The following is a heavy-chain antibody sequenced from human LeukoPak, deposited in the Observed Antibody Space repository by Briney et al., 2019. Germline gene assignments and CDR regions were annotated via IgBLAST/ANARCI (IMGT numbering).Heavy chain of an antibody. CDR2: IYYNGNT. CDR1: GGSISHSNYY. D-gene: IGHD5-18*01. Sequence: PSETLSLTCTVSGGSISHSNYYWVWNRQPPGKGLGWIGSIYYNGNTYYSPSLKSRVTISIDTSKNQFSLKLNSVTAADTAVYYCPRYGLLRLSEINAFHIWGQGTMVTVSS. V-gene: IGHV4-39*07. J-gene: IGHJ3*02. CDR3: PRYGLLRLSEINAFHI.